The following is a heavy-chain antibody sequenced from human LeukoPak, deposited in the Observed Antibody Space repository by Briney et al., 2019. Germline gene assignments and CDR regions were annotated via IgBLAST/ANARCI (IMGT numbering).Heavy chain of an antibody. V-gene: IGHV3-23*01. D-gene: IGHD3-16*01. CDR3: AKYLITWDYYYGMDV. Sequence: GGSLRLSCAASRFAFSSYAMNWVRQAPGKGLEWVSLVSGSGGNTYYAGSVKGRFTISRDNSKNTLYLQMNSLRAEDTAVYYCAKYLITWDYYYGMDVWGQGTTVTVSS. CDR1: RFAFSSYA. CDR2: VSGSGGNT. J-gene: IGHJ6*02.